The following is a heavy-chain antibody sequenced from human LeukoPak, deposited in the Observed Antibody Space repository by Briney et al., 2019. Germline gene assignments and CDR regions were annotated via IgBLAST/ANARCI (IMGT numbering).Heavy chain of an antibody. V-gene: IGHV4-59*01. Sequence: SETLSLTCTVSGGSTSSYYWSWIRQPPGKGLEWIGYIYYSGSTNYNPSLKSRVTISVDTSKNQFSLKLSSVTAADTAVYYCARALQFRLHLNWFDPWGQGTLVTVSS. J-gene: IGHJ5*02. D-gene: IGHD4-11*01. CDR1: GGSTSSYY. CDR2: IYYSGST. CDR3: ARALQFRLHLNWFDP.